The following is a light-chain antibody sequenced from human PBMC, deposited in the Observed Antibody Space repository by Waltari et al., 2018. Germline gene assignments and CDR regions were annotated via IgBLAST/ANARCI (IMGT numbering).Light chain of an antibody. V-gene: IGLV3-19*01. CDR1: RIRRYY. CDR3: NSRDSSGLVV. J-gene: IGLJ2*01. Sequence: SSELTQDPAVSVALGQTVRITCQGDRIRRYYGSWYQQKPGQAPVLVLYGKNNRPSCIPNRFSGSSSGDTASLTITGAQAEDEAAYYCNSRDSSGLVVFGGGTKLTVL. CDR2: GKN.